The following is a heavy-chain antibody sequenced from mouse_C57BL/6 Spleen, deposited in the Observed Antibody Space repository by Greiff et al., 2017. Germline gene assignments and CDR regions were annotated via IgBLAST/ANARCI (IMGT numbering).Heavy chain of an antibody. Sequence: QVQLQQSGAELVKPGASVKISCKASGYAFSSYWMNWVKQRPGKGLEWIGQIYPGDGDTNYNGKFKGKATLTADKSSSTAYMQLSSLTSEDSAVYFCARRQLTGGDYYAMDYWGQGTSVTVSS. CDR1: GYAFSSYW. D-gene: IGHD4-1*01. CDR2: IYPGDGDT. CDR3: ARRQLTGGDYYAMDY. J-gene: IGHJ4*01. V-gene: IGHV1-80*01.